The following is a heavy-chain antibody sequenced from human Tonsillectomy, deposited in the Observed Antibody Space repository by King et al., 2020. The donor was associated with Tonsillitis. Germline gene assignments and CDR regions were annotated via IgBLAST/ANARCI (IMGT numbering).Heavy chain of an antibody. CDR1: GSSISSASY. J-gene: IGHJ4*02. Sequence: VQLQESGPGLVKPSETLSLTCAVSGSSISSASYWGWVRQAPGKGLKWIGTISHSGSTYYNPSLESRVTISLDTSKNQFSLRLRSVTAADTAVYYCARAGSDYYSDYYFDYWGQGTLVTVSS. D-gene: IGHD3-22*01. CDR2: ISHSGST. CDR3: ARAGSDYYSDYYFDY. V-gene: IGHV4-38-2*01.